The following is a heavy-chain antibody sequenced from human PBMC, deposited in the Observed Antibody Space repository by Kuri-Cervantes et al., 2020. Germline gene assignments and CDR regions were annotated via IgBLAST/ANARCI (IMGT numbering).Heavy chain of an antibody. CDR3: AREGVRGAFDY. Sequence: SETLSLTCTVSGGSISSGDYYWSWIRQPPGKGLEWIGYIYYSGSTYYNPSLKSRVTISVDKSKNQFSLKLSSVTAADTAVYYCAREGVRGAFDYWGQGTLVTVSS. V-gene: IGHV4-30-4*01. J-gene: IGHJ4*02. CDR1: GGSISSGDYY. D-gene: IGHD3-10*01. CDR2: IYYSGST.